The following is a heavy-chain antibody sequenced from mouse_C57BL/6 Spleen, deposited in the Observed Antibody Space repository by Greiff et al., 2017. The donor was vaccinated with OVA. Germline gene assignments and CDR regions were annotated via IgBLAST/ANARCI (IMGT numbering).Heavy chain of an antibody. V-gene: IGHV1-52*01. Sequence: VKLSCKASGYTFTSYWMHWVKQRPIQGLEWIGNIDPSDSETHYNQKFKDKATLTVDKSSSTAYMQLSSLTSEDSAVYYCARWGTVVATDYAMDYWGQGTSVTVSS. CDR3: ARWGTVVATDYAMDY. CDR2: IDPSDSET. D-gene: IGHD1-1*01. CDR1: GYTFTSYW. J-gene: IGHJ4*01.